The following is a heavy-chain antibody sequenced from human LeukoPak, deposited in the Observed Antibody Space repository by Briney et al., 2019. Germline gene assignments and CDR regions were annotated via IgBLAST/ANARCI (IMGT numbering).Heavy chain of an antibody. J-gene: IGHJ3*02. CDR1: GGSISSYY. CDR2: IYYSGST. CDR3: ARGEVAAAAFAFDI. Sequence: SETLSLTCTVSGGSISSYYWSWIRQPPGKGLEWIGYIYYSGSTYYNPSLKSRVTISVDTSKNQFSLKLSSVTAADTAVYYCARGEVAAAAFAFDIWGQGTMVTVSS. V-gene: IGHV4-59*06. D-gene: IGHD6-13*01.